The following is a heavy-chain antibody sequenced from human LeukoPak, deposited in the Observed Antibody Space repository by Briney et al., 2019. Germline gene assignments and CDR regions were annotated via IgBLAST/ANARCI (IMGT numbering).Heavy chain of an antibody. V-gene: IGHV4-59*03. CDR3: VRFVVVRGPMEYYYYYMDV. CDR1: GESISSHY. D-gene: IGHD2-2*01. CDR2: VTNSGTT. J-gene: IGHJ6*03. Sequence: PSETLSLTCNVSGESISSHYWSWTRQSPGKGLEWIGYVTNSGTTKTNPSLKSRVTVSRDTSKNQISLRLRSVTASDTAVFFCVRFVVVRGPMEYYYYYMDVWGRGTTVIVSS.